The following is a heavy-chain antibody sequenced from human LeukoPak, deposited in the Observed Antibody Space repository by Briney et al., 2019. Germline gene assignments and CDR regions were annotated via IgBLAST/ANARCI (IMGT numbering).Heavy chain of an antibody. CDR2: IYTSGST. V-gene: IGHV4-4*07. Sequence: SETLSLTCTVSGGSISSYYWSWIRQPAGKGLEWIGRIYTSGSTNYNPSLKSRVTLSVDTSNNQFSLELSSVTAADTAVYYCARDGGTAVGATYFDYWGQGTLVTVSS. D-gene: IGHD1-26*01. CDR3: ARDGGTAVGATYFDY. J-gene: IGHJ4*02. CDR1: GGSISSYY.